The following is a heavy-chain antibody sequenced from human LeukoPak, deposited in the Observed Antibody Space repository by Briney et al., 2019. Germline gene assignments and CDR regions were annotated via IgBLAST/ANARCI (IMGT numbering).Heavy chain of an antibody. CDR2: IYDSGST. CDR3: ALSGYGEVADAFDI. Sequence: SETLSLTCTVSGGSIRSSYYYWGWIRQPPGKGLEWIGSIYDSGSTYYNPSLKSRVTISVDTSKNQFSLKLNSVTAADTAVYYCALSGYGEVADAFDIWGQGTMVTVSS. D-gene: IGHD4-17*01. J-gene: IGHJ3*02. CDR1: GGSIRSSYYY. V-gene: IGHV4-39*01.